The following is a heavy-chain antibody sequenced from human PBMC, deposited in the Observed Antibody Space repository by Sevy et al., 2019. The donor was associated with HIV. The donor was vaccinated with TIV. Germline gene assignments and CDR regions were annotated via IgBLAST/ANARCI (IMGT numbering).Heavy chain of an antibody. CDR2: ISSNGGST. CDR3: VKGKRGFCSGGSCYHYYYYYYMDV. J-gene: IGHJ6*03. Sequence: GGSLRLSCSASGFTFSSYAMHWVRQAPGKGLEYVSAISSNGGSTYYADSVKGRFTISRDNSKNTLYLQMSSLRAEDTAVYYCVKGKRGFCSGGSCYHYYYYYYMDVWVKGTTVTVSS. CDR1: GFTFSSYA. V-gene: IGHV3-64D*06. D-gene: IGHD2-15*01.